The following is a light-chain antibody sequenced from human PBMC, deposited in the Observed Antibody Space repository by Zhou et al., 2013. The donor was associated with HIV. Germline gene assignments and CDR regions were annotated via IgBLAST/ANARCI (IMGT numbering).Light chain of an antibody. V-gene: IGKV3-11*01. CDR1: QNVRSY. CDR3: QQRSNWYT. CDR2: DAS. J-gene: IGKJ2*01. Sequence: EIVMTQSPATLSLSPGDRATLSCRASQNVRSYLAWYQHKPGQAPRLLIYDASKRATGIPARFTGSGSGTFFTLTISSLEPEDFALYYCQQRSNWYTFGQGTKVEIK.